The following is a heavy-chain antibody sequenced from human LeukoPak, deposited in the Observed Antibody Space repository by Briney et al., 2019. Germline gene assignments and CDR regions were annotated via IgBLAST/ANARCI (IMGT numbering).Heavy chain of an antibody. CDR1: GGSISSGGYS. J-gene: IGHJ4*02. V-gene: IGHV4-30-2*01. Sequence: SETLSLTCAVSGGSISSGGYSWSWIRQPPGKGLEWIGYIYHSGSTYYNPSLKSRVTISVDTSKNQFSLKLSSVTAADTAVYYCAREGDSSVYYDYWGQGTLVTVSS. CDR2: IYHSGST. CDR3: AREGDSSVYYDY. D-gene: IGHD3-22*01.